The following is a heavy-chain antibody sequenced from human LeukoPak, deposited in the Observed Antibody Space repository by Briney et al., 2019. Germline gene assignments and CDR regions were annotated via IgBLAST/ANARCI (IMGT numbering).Heavy chain of an antibody. J-gene: IGHJ4*02. CDR3: ARRGMTTVDF. V-gene: IGHV3-23*01. CDR1: GFTFSSYA. Sequence: PGGSLRLSCAASGFTFSSYAMSWVRQAPGEGLEWVSGISGSGGSTYYADSVKGRFTISRDNSKNTLYVQMNSLRPEDTAVYYCARRGMTTVDFWGQGTLVTVSS. D-gene: IGHD4-17*01. CDR2: ISGSGGST.